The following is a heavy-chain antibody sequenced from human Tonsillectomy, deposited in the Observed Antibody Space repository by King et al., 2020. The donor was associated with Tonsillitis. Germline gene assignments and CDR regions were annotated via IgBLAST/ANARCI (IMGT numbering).Heavy chain of an antibody. CDR1: EFTFSNYW. Sequence: VQLVESGGGLVQPGGSLRLSCAASEFTFSNYWMHWVRQAPGKGRVWVSRVNSDESITDYADSVKGRFTISRDNAKNTLYLEMNSLRAEDTAVYYCSRPGGVYCSSTTCYDYFDYWGQGTLVTVSS. V-gene: IGHV3-74*01. CDR2: VNSDESIT. D-gene: IGHD2-2*01. J-gene: IGHJ4*02. CDR3: SRPGGVYCSSTTCYDYFDY.